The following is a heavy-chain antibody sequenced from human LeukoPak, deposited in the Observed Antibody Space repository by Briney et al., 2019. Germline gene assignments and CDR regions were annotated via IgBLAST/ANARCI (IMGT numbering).Heavy chain of an antibody. Sequence: GGSLRLSCVASDFTFSSYDMTWVRQAPWKGLEWGASISDSGRYIFSADSMRGRFTISRDNSAKTLYLEIYSLRVDDTATYFCGGKFPGAAYYFDSWGQGTLVAVSS. V-gene: IGHV3-23*01. CDR3: GGKFPGAAYYFDS. D-gene: IGHD2-21*01. CDR2: ISDSGRYI. J-gene: IGHJ4*02. CDR1: DFTFSSYD.